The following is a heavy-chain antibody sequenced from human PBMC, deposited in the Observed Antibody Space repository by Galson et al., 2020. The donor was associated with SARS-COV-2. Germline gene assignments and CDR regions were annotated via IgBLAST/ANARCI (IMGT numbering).Heavy chain of an antibody. V-gene: IGHV4-31*02. Sequence: LSHTWTAIDGSTSSRSSYWRCIGQHPGKGLKWIWYTYYRGSTYYNPSLKTRVTISVDTSKNQFSLKLSSVTAADTAVYYCARAPAYAYGDLPFDYWGQVALGIVSS. J-gene: IGHJ4*02. CDR1: DGSTSSRSSY. D-gene: IGHD4-17*01. CDR3: ARAPAYAYGDLPFDY. CDR2: TYYRGST.